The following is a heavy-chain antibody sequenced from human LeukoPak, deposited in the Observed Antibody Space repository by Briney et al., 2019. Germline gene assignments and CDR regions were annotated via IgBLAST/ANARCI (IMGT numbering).Heavy chain of an antibody. V-gene: IGHV4-34*01. CDR3: ARGNRAGGAFDI. CDR2: INHSGST. CDR1: GGPFSGYY. J-gene: IGHJ3*02. D-gene: IGHD1-26*01. Sequence: PSETLSLTCAVYGGPFSGYYWSWIRQPPGKGLEWIGEINHSGSTNYNPSLKSRVTISVDTSKNQFSLKLSSVTAADTAVYYCARGNRAGGAFDIWGQGTMVTVSS.